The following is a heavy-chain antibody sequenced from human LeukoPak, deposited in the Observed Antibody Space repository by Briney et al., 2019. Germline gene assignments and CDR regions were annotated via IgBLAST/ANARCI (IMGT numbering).Heavy chain of an antibody. J-gene: IGHJ5*02. CDR1: EFSFGAFY. D-gene: IGHD3-10*01. V-gene: IGHV3-11*01. Sequence: PGGSLRHSCAASEFSFGAFYMSWIREAPGKGLEWVALISGNGDDISYADSVKGRFTISRDNAKSSLYLQMNSLRDDDTAVYYCARDFVKFWVRGWLDPWGQGTLVTVSS. CDR3: ARDFVKFWVRGWLDP. CDR2: ISGNGDDI.